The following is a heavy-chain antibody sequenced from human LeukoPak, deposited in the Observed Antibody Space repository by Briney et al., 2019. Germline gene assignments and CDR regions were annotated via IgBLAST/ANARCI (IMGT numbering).Heavy chain of an antibody. J-gene: IGHJ4*02. CDR3: AKDGMGDHDRSGHTSYFFNY. V-gene: IGHV3-7*01. CDR2: INQDGNKI. Sequence: PGGSLRLSCAASGFTFSTYWMSWVRPAQGKGLEWVANINQDGNKIYYVDSVKGRFSISRDNAKTSLFLQKDNLRGEDTAVYYWAKDGMGDHDRSGHTSYFFNYWGQGTLVTVSS. D-gene: IGHD3-22*01. CDR1: GFTFSTYW.